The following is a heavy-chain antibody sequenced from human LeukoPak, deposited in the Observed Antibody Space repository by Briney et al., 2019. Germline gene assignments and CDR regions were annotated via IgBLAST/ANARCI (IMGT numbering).Heavy chain of an antibody. D-gene: IGHD3-10*01. CDR1: GYTFASYG. Sequence: GASVKVSCKASGYTFASYGICWVRQAPGQGLEWMGWISAYNGNTNYAQKLQGRVTMTTDTSTSTAYMELRSLRSDDTAVYYCARSYGSGSYYASPPVYWGQGTLVTVSS. V-gene: IGHV1-18*01. J-gene: IGHJ4*02. CDR2: ISAYNGNT. CDR3: ARSYGSGSYYASPPVY.